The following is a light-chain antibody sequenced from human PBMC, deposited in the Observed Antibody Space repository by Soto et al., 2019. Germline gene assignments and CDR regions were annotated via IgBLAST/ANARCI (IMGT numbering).Light chain of an antibody. CDR3: QQYNNWPPWT. CDR2: GAS. J-gene: IGKJ1*01. CDR1: QSVSSTS. Sequence: EIVLTQSPGTLSLSPGERATLSCRASQSVSSTSSAWYQQKPGQAPRLLIYGASTRATGIPDRFSGSGSGTDFTLTISSLQSEDFAVYYCQQYNNWPPWTFGQGTKVDIK. V-gene: IGKV3-20*01.